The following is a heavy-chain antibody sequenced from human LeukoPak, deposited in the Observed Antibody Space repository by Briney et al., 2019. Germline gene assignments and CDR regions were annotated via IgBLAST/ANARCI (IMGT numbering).Heavy chain of an antibody. CDR2: MKQDGSEI. J-gene: IGHJ4*02. V-gene: IGHV3-7*01. CDR1: GFTFTSYW. Sequence: PGGSLRLSCAASGFTFTSYWMHWMRQAPGKGLEWVANMKQDGSEIYYVDSVKGRFTISSDNAKKSLYLQMNSLRVEDTAVYYCVRDFRSADYWGQGTLVTVSS. CDR3: VRDFRSADY.